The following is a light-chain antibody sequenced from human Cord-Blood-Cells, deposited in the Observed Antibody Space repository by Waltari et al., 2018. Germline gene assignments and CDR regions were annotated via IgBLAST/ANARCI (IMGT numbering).Light chain of an antibody. Sequence: QSALTQPRSVSGAPGQQVTISCTRTRSDVGGYNYVPWYQQHPGKAPKLMIYDVSKRPSGVPDRFSGSKSGNTASLTISGLQAEDEADYYCCSYAGSYTYVFGTGTKVTVL. CDR1: RSDVGGYNY. CDR3: CSYAGSYTYV. CDR2: DVS. J-gene: IGLJ1*01. V-gene: IGLV2-11*01.